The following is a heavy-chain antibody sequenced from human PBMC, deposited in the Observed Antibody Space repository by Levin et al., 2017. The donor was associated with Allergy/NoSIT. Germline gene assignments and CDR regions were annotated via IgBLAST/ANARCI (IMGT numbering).Heavy chain of an antibody. D-gene: IGHD6-13*01. Sequence: ASVKVSCKASGYTFTGYYMHWVRQAPGQGLEWMGRINPNSGGTNYAQKFQGRVTMTRDTSISTAYMELSRLRSDDTAVYYCARAAAGKWDEYCQHWGQGTLVTVSS. CDR2: INPNSGGT. V-gene: IGHV1-2*06. CDR1: GYTFTGYY. J-gene: IGHJ1*01. CDR3: ARAAAGKWDEYCQH.